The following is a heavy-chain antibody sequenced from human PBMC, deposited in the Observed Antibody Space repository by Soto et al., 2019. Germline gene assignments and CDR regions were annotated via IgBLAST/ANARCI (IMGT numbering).Heavy chain of an antibody. V-gene: IGHV1-8*01. CDR1: GYSFTSLD. CDR2: MQPSTGRT. J-gene: IGHJ4*02. D-gene: IGHD1-26*01. Sequence: QVQLVQSGAEVREPGASVKVSCKASGYSFTSLDINWVRQTAGQGLEWMGWMQPSTGRTGYAQKFQGRVTITRVTSINTAYMELTTLTSDDTAFYYCARGVSAGVDYWGQGTLVTVSS. CDR3: ARGVSAGVDY.